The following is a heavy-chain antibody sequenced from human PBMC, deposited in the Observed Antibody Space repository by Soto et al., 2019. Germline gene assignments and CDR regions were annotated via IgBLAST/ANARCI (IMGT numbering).Heavy chain of an antibody. D-gene: IGHD2-15*01. CDR3: ARSQVVAAPGGY. V-gene: IGHV3-48*01. CDR2: ISSSSSI. J-gene: IGHJ4*02. Sequence: EVQLVESGGGLVQPGGSLRLSCAASGFTFSSYSMNWVRQAPGKGLEWVSYISSSSSIYYADSVKGRFTISRDNAKNSLYLQMNSLRAEDTAVYYCARSQVVAAPGGYWGQGTLVTVSS. CDR1: GFTFSSYS.